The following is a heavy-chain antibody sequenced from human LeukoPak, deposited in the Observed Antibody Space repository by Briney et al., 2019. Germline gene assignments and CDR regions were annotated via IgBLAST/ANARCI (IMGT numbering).Heavy chain of an antibody. J-gene: IGHJ4*02. V-gene: IGHV1-8*01. CDR3: ARGRSWWLLPDY. D-gene: IGHD3-22*01. Sequence: ASVKVSCKASGYTFTSYDINWVRQATGQGLEWMGWMNPNSGNTGYAQKFQGRVTMTRNTSISTAYMELSSLRSEDTAVYYCARGRSWWLLPDYWGQGTLVTVSS. CDR2: MNPNSGNT. CDR1: GYTFTSYD.